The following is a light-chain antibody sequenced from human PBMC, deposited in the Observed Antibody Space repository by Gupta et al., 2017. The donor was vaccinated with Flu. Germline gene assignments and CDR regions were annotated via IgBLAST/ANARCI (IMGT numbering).Light chain of an antibody. Sequence: TISRSGSITNMGDNSVSWYHHLPGTTPNLLIYENDRRPSGIPARFSASKSATSATITTTGLQTGDEADYYWATSQGTRSGVVFGGGTRLSVL. CDR3: ATSQGTRSGVV. V-gene: IGLV1-51*01. J-gene: IGLJ2*01. CDR1: ITNMGDNS. CDR2: END.